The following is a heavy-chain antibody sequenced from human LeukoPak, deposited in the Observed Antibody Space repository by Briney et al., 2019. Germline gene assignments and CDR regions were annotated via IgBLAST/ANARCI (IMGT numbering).Heavy chain of an antibody. D-gene: IGHD6-13*01. V-gene: IGHV3-23*01. CDR3: AKGAAAPGYFDY. CDR1: GFTFSSYA. Sequence: GGSLRLSCAASGFTFSSYAMSWVRQAPGKGLEWVSAISGGGGSTYYADSVKGRFTISRDNSKNTLYLQVDSLRVEDTAVYYCAKGAAAPGYFDYWGQGTLVTVSS. CDR2: ISGGGGST. J-gene: IGHJ4*02.